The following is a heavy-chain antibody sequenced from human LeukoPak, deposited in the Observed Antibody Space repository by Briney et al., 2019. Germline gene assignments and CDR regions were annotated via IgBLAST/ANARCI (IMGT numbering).Heavy chain of an antibody. Sequence: GGSLRLSCAASGFTFSSTAMSWVRQAPGKGLEWVSGISSSGDSTHYADSVKGRFTISRDNSKNTLYLQLSSLRAEDTAVYYCAKPGFTMIVLWGLGTLVTVSS. D-gene: IGHD3-22*01. CDR1: GFTFSSTA. J-gene: IGHJ4*02. CDR2: ISSSGDST. V-gene: IGHV3-23*01. CDR3: AKPGFTMIVL.